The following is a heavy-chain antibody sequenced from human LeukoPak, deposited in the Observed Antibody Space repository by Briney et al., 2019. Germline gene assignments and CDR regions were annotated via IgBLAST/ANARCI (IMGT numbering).Heavy chain of an antibody. J-gene: IGHJ4*02. V-gene: IGHV4-30-2*01. D-gene: IGHD3-10*01. CDR2: IYHSGST. Sequence: NPSQTLSLTCTVSGGSISSGGYYWSWIRQPPGKGLEWIGYIYHSGSTYYNPSLKSRVTISVVRSKNQFSLKLSSVTAADTAVYYCARGYYGSGSYYMVWGQGTLVTVSS. CDR3: ARGYYGSGSYYMV. CDR1: GGSISSGGYY.